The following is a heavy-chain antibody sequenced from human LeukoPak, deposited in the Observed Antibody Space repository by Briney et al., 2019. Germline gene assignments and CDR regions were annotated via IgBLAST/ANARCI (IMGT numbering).Heavy chain of an antibody. CDR2: IWSDGSNK. J-gene: IGHJ4*02. D-gene: IGHD6-19*01. V-gene: IGHV3-33*01. CDR3: ARVQRYSSGYAIDY. Sequence: GGSLRLSCAASGFTFSSYGMHWVRQAPGKGLEWVAVIWSDGSNKYYADSVKGRFTISRDNSKNTLYLQMNSLRVEDTAVYYCARVQRYSSGYAIDYWGQGTLVTVSS. CDR1: GFTFSSYG.